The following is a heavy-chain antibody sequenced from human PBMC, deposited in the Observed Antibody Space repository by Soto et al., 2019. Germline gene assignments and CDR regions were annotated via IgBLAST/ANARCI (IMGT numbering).Heavy chain of an antibody. D-gene: IGHD3-22*01. J-gene: IGHJ6*02. Sequence: SETLSLTCTVSGGSISSGDYYWSWIRQPPGKGLEWIGYIYYSGSTYYNPSLKSRVTISVDTSKNQFSLKLSSVTAADTAVYYCARDQYYYDSSGYYGDYYYGMDVWGQGTTGTVS. V-gene: IGHV4-30-4*01. CDR3: ARDQYYYDSSGYYGDYYYGMDV. CDR1: GGSISSGDYY. CDR2: IYYSGST.